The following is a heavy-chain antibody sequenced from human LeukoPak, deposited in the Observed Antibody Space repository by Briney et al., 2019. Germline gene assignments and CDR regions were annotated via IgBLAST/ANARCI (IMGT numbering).Heavy chain of an antibody. CDR1: GYSFSKYW. CDR2: IYSDESLI. Sequence: GESLKISCTASGYSFSKYWIGWVRQTPGKGLEWMGFIYSDESLIRYSPSFEGQVTISADNSINTAYLQWNSLKASDTAMYYCGRYGLSGSGYTSYFYYGMDFWGQGTVVTVSS. CDR3: GRYGLSGSGYTSYFYYGMDF. V-gene: IGHV5-51*01. D-gene: IGHD5-12*01. J-gene: IGHJ6*02.